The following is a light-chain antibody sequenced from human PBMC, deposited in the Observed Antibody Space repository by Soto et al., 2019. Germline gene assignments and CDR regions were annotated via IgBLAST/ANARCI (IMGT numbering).Light chain of an antibody. CDR3: QQHNNWPPWT. CDR1: QSVSSSY. Sequence: DIVLTQSPGTLSLSPGERAALSCRASQSVSSSYLAWYQQKPGQAPRLLIYGASTRATGIPGRFSGSGYGRDFILTISSLQVEDVAVYHCQQHNNWPPWTFGQGTKVDIK. CDR2: GAS. J-gene: IGKJ1*01. V-gene: IGKV3-20*01.